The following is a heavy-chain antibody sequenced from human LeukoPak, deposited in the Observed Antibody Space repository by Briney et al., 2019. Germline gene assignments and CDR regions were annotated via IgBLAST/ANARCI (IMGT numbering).Heavy chain of an antibody. CDR1: GGTFSSYA. CDR3: ATSLRRRGSSGRDWAFDI. D-gene: IGHD6-19*01. V-gene: IGHV1-69*01. J-gene: IGHJ3*02. Sequence: ASVKVSCKASGGTFSSYAISWVRQAPGQGLEWMGGIIPIFGTANYAQKFQGRVTINADESTSTAYMELSSLRSEDTAVYYCATSLRRRGSSGRDWAFDIWGQGTMVTVSS. CDR2: IIPIFGTA.